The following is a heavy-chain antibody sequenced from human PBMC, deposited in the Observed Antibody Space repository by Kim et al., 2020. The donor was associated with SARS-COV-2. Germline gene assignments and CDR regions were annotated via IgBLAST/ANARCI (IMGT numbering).Heavy chain of an antibody. V-gene: IGHV3-48*02. D-gene: IGHD3-10*01. CDR1: GFTFSSYS. J-gene: IGHJ6*02. CDR3: ARDFPPRIFAGEWGMDV. CDR2: ISSSSSTI. Sequence: GGSLRLSCAASGFTFSSYSMNWVRQAPGKGLEWVSYISSSSSTIYYADSVKGRFTISRDNAKNSLYLQMNSLRDEDTAVYYCARDFPPRIFAGEWGMDVWGQGTTVTVSS.